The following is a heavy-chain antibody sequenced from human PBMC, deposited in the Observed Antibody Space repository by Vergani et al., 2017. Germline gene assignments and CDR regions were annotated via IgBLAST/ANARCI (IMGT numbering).Heavy chain of an antibody. V-gene: IGHV3-9*01. D-gene: IGHD3-3*01. CDR2: ISWNSGSI. J-gene: IGHJ6*03. Sequence: EVQLVESGGGLVQPGRSLRLSCAASGFTFDDYAMHWVRQAPGKGLEWVSGISWNSGSIGYADSVKGRFTISRDNAKNSLYLQMNSLRAEDTALYYCAKDIWSGYSNDMDVWGKGTTVTVSS. CDR1: GFTFDDYA. CDR3: AKDIWSGYSNDMDV.